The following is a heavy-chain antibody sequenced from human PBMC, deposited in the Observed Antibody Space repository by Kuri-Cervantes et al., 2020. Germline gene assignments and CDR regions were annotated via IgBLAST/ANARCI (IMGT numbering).Heavy chain of an antibody. J-gene: IGHJ4*02. CDR2: IIPIFRTT. CDR3: AREVYYGSGSYYGVDY. V-gene: IGHV1-69*13. CDR1: GDTFNNYA. D-gene: IGHD3-10*01. Sequence: SVKVSCKTSGDTFNNYAIIWVRQAPGQGPEWMGGIIPIFRTTNYAQKFQGRLTITADESASTAYMELSSLRSEDTAVYYCAREVYYGSGSYYGVDYWGQGTLVTVSS.